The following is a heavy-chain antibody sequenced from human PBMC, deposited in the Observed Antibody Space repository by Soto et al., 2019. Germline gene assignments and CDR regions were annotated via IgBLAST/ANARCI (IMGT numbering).Heavy chain of an antibody. Sequence: GASVKVSCKASGYTFTSNDMNWVRQAPGQGPEWMGWMNPDNGKTGFAQKFQGRITMTRNTSISTAYMELSSLRSDDTAVYFCARPLCSSTRCGPYFFDSWGQGSLVTVSS. CDR1: GYTFTSND. D-gene: IGHD2-2*01. CDR3: ARPLCSSTRCGPYFFDS. CDR2: MNPDNGKT. J-gene: IGHJ4*02. V-gene: IGHV1-8*01.